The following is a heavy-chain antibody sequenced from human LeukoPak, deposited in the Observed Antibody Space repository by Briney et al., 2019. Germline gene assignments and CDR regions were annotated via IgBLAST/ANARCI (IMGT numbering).Heavy chain of an antibody. Sequence: ASVKVSCKASGYTFTSYYMHWVRQAPGQGLEWMGIINPSGGSTSYAQKFQGRVTMTRDTSTSTVYMELSSLRSEDTAVYYCARDLQKASQFLDYYYYYGMDVWGQGTTVTVSS. CDR1: GYTFTSYY. CDR2: INPSGGST. J-gene: IGHJ6*02. CDR3: ARDLQKASQFLDYYYYYGMDV. D-gene: IGHD2/OR15-2a*01. V-gene: IGHV1-46*01.